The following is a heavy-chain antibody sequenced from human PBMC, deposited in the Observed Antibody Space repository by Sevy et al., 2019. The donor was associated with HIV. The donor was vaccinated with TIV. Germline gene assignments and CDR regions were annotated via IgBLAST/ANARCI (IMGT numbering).Heavy chain of an antibody. CDR1: GGSISSYY. V-gene: IGHV4-59*12. J-gene: IGHJ4*02. CDR3: ARVQDGYFDY. CDR2: IYYSGST. Sequence: SETLSLTCTVSGGSISSYYWSWIRQPPGKGLEWIGYIYYSGSTNYNPSLKSRVTISVDTSKNQVSLKLSSVTAADTAVYYCARVQDGYFDYWGQGTLVTVSS.